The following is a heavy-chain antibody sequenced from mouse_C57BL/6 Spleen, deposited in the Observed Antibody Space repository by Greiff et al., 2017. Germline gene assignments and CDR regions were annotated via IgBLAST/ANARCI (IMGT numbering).Heavy chain of an antibody. CDR2: IYPGDGDT. V-gene: IGHV1-82*01. CDR3: ARDGSSYPYYFDY. CDR1: GYAFSSSW. D-gene: IGHD1-1*01. J-gene: IGHJ2*01. Sequence: VHLVESGPELVKPGASVKISCKASGYAFSSSWMHWVKQRPGQGLEWIGRIYPGDGDTNYNGKFKGKATLTADKSSSTAYMQLSSLTTEDSAVYFCARDGSSYPYYFDYWGQGTTLTVSS.